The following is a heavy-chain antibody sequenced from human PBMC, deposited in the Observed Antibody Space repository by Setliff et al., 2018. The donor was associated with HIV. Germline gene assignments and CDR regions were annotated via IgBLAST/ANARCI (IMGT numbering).Heavy chain of an antibody. CDR2: INTNGGTT. CDR1: GLTFSSYA. V-gene: IGHV3-23*01. J-gene: IGHJ3*01. Sequence: GGSLRLSCAASGLTFSSYAMSWVRQAPGKGLEWVSTINTNGGTTYDIESVKGRFTISRDNSKKMLYLQMDSLRAEDTAVYYCARDATYYNFWSGSYDAFDVWGPGTMVTVS. CDR3: ARDATYYNFWSGSYDAFDV. D-gene: IGHD3-3*01.